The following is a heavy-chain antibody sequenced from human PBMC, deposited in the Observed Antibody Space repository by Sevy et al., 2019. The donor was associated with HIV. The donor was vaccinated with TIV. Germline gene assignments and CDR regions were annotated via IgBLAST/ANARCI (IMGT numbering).Heavy chain of an antibody. CDR2: INWNGGST. D-gene: IGHD2-15*01. J-gene: IGHJ4*02. Sequence: GGSLRLSCAASGFTFDDYGMSWVRQAPGKGQEWVSGINWNGGSTGYADSVKGRFTISRDNAKNSLYLQMNSLRAEDTALYYCARGEGYCSGGSCYGPHYFDYWGQGTLVTVSS. CDR3: ARGEGYCSGGSCYGPHYFDY. V-gene: IGHV3-20*04. CDR1: GFTFDDYG.